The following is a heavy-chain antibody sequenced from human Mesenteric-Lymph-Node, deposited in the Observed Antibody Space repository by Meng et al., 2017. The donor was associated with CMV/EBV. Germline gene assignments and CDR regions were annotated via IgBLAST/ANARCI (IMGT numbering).Heavy chain of an antibody. CDR2: IYNNGIT. Sequence: SETLSLTCTVSGGSVSSGSYQWSWIRQPPGKGLEYIGYIYNNGITNYNPSLKSRVTISVDTSKNQFSLKLSSVTAADTAVYYCARLTLPHYYDSSGRYFDYWGQGTLVTVSS. D-gene: IGHD3-22*01. CDR1: GGSVSSGSYQ. J-gene: IGHJ4*02. V-gene: IGHV4-61*01. CDR3: ARLTLPHYYDSSGRYFDY.